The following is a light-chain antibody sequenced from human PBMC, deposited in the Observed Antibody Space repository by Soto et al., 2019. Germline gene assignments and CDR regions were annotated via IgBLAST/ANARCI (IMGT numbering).Light chain of an antibody. CDR3: YSYAGSYTWV. V-gene: IGLV2-11*01. CDR1: SSDVGGYNF. J-gene: IGLJ1*01. CDR2: DVS. Sequence: QSALTQPRSVSGSPGQSVTISCTGTSSDVGGYNFVSWFQQHPGKAPKLMIYDVSKQPAGVTDRFSCSKSGNTASLTISVLQAEDEADYYCYSYAGSYTWVFGTGTKVTVL.